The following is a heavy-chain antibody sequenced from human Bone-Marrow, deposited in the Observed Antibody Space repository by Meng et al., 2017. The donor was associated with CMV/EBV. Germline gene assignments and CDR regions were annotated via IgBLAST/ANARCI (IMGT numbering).Heavy chain of an antibody. D-gene: IGHD5-24*01. Sequence: GESLKISCAASGFTFSSYEMNWVRQAPGKGLEWVSYISSSGSTIYYADSVKGRFTISRDNSKNSLYLQMNSLRAEDTAVYYCARGTGYSYFGCFDYWGQGTLVTVSS. CDR1: GFTFSSYE. V-gene: IGHV3-48*03. CDR3: ARGTGYSYFGCFDY. CDR2: ISSSGSTI. J-gene: IGHJ4*02.